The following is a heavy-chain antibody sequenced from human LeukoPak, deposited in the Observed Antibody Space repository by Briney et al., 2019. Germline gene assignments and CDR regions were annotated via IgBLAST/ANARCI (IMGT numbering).Heavy chain of an antibody. CDR3: AKAHNTGYYYAFDY. D-gene: IGHD3-9*01. CDR2: ISWHSGSI. Sequence: GRSLRLSCAASGFTLDAYAMHWVRQAPGKGLEWVSVISWHSGSITYADSVKGRFTISRDNAKNSLYLQMDSLKAEDTAVYHCAKAHNTGYYYAFDYWGQGTLVTVSS. J-gene: IGHJ4*02. CDR1: GFTLDAYA. V-gene: IGHV3-9*01.